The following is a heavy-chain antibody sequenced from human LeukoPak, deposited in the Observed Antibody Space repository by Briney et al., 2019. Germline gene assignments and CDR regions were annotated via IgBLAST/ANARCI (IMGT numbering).Heavy chain of an antibody. CDR1: GYTFTSYY. CDR3: ARVALGSWYFDL. CDR2: ISTYNGNT. D-gene: IGHD2-15*01. V-gene: IGHV1-18*04. Sequence: GASVKVSCKASGYTFTSYYMHWVRQVPGQGLEWMGWISTYNGNTNYAQKFQGRVTLTTDTSTSTAYMDLRSLRSDDTAVYHCARVALGSWYFDLWGRGTLVTVSS. J-gene: IGHJ2*01.